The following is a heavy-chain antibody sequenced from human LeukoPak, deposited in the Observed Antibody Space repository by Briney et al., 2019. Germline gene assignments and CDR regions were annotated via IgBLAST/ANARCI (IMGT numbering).Heavy chain of an antibody. CDR2: ISSNGGST. D-gene: IGHD3-10*01. CDR1: GFTFSSYA. V-gene: IGHV3-64D*06. Sequence: PGGSLRLSCSASGFTFSSYAMHWVRQAPGKGLEYVSAISSNGGSTYYADSVKGRFTISRDNSKNTLYLQMSSLRAEDTAVYYCVKGLLNYYGSGSYDYFDYWGQGTLVTVSS. CDR3: VKGLLNYYGSGSYDYFDY. J-gene: IGHJ4*02.